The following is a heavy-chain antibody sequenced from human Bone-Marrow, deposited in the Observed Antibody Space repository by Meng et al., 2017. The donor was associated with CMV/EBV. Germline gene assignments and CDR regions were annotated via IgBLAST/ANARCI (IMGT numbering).Heavy chain of an antibody. CDR1: GFTFSSYS. CDR3: VRDEYSSGLGGFDI. J-gene: IGHJ3*02. Sequence: GESLKISCATSGFTFSSYSMNWVRQAPGKGLEWVSSISSSSSYIYYADSVKGRFTISRDNAKNSLYLQMNSLRAEDTAVYYCVRDEYSSGLGGFDIWGQGTMVTVAS. V-gene: IGHV3-21*01. D-gene: IGHD6-19*01. CDR2: ISSSSSYI.